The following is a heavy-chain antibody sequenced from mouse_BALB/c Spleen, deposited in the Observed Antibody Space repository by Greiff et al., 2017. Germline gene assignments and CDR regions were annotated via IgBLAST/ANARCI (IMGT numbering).Heavy chain of an antibody. D-gene: IGHD3-1*01. CDR3: APQLGLFAY. V-gene: IGHV1-14*01. J-gene: IGHJ3*01. CDR1: GYTFTSYV. Sequence: EVQGVESGPELVKPGASVKMSCKASGYTFTSYVMHWVKQKPGQGLEWIGYINPYNDGTKYNEKFKGKATLTSDKSSSTAYMELSSLTSEDSAVYYCAPQLGLFAYWGQGTLVTVSA. CDR2: INPYNDGT.